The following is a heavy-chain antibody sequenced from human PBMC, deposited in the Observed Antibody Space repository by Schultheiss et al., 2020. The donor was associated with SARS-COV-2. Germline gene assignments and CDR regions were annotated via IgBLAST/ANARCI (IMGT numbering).Heavy chain of an antibody. CDR3: ARIRLYSSSSYP. CDR2: IYYSGST. J-gene: IGHJ5*02. CDR1: GGSFSGYY. D-gene: IGHD6-6*01. V-gene: IGHV4-34*01. Sequence: SETLSLTCAVYGGSFSGYYWSWIRQPPGKGLEWIGYIYYSGSTYYNPSLKSRVTMSVDTSKNQFSLKLSSVTAADTAVYYCARIRLYSSSSYPWGQGTLVTVSS.